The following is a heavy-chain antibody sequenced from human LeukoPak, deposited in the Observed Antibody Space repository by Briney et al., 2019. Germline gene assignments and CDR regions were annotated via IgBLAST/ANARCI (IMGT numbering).Heavy chain of an antibody. CDR3: ARHISSSAWSFDY. V-gene: IGHV4-59*08. J-gene: IGHJ4*02. CDR2: IYYNGGT. D-gene: IGHD6-19*01. Sequence: SETLSLTCTVSGGSITNYYWAWIRQPPGKGLEWIGYIYYNGGTNYNPSLKSRLTMSVDTSKNQFSLKLSSVTAADTAVYYCARHISSSAWSFDYWGPGILVTVSS. CDR1: GGSITNYY.